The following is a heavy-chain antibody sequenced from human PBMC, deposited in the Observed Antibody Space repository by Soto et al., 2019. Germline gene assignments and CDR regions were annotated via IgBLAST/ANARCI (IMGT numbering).Heavy chain of an antibody. J-gene: IGHJ3*02. V-gene: IGHV3-48*01. CDR2: ISSSSSTI. CDR3: ARDSPGYYRGVAFDI. D-gene: IGHD3-9*01. Sequence: PGGSLRLSCAASGFTFSSYSMNWVRQAPGKGLEWVSYISSSSSTIYYADSVKGRFTISRDNAKNSLYLQMNSLRAEDTAVYYCARDSPGYYRGVAFDIWGQGTMVTVSS. CDR1: GFTFSSYS.